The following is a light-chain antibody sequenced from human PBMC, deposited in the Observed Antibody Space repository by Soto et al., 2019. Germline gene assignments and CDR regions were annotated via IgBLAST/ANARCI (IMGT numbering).Light chain of an antibody. CDR2: DAS. V-gene: IGKV1-5*01. CDR3: QLYKCSSWP. Sequence: DIQMTQSPSTLSASVGDRVTITCRASQSVRSWLAWYQQKPGRAPKFLIYDASSLESGVPSRFSGSGSGTDFTLTISSPLPVYLATDYCQLYKCSSWPFAQGT. CDR1: QSVRSW. J-gene: IGKJ1*01.